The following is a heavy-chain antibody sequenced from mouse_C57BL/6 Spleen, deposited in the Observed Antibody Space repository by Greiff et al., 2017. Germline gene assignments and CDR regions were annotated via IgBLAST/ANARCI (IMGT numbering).Heavy chain of an antibody. Sequence: QVQLQQSGPELVKPGASVKISCKASGYAFSSSWMNWVKQRPGKGLEWIGRIYPGDGDTNYNGKFKGKATLTEDKSSSTAYMQLSSLTSEDSAFYFCARTGYDSSHWYFDVWGTGTTVTVSS. CDR3: ARTGYDSSHWYFDV. V-gene: IGHV1-82*01. CDR2: IYPGDGDT. D-gene: IGHD1-1*01. J-gene: IGHJ1*03. CDR1: GYAFSSSW.